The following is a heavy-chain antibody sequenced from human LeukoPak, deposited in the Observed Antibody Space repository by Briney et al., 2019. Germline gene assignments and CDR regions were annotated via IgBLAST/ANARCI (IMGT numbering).Heavy chain of an antibody. CDR1: GGSISSSNW. J-gene: IGHJ4*02. Sequence: SETLSLTCDVSGGSISSSNWWSWVRQPPGKGLEWIGEVSHSGSRNYNPSLTGRVTVSLDWAESQVSLKLSSVTAADTAVYYCARGLRQSRGYCSGGSCYAGDYWGQGTLVTVSS. D-gene: IGHD2-15*01. CDR3: ARGLRQSRGYCSGGSCYAGDY. V-gene: IGHV4-4*02. CDR2: VSHSGSR.